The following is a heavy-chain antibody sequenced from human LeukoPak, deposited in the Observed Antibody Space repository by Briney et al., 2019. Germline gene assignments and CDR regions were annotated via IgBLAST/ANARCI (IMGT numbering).Heavy chain of an antibody. V-gene: IGHV1-69*13. D-gene: IGHD2-15*01. CDR1: GGTFSSYA. J-gene: IGHJ4*02. CDR2: IIPIFGTA. CDR3: ASATGYCSGGSCYSGLRNAQFDY. Sequence: SVKVSCKASGGTFSSYAISWVRQAPGQGLEWMGGIIPIFGTANYAQKFQGRVTITADESTSTAYMELSSLRSEDTAVYYCASATGYCSGGSCYSGLRNAQFDYWGQGTLVTVSS.